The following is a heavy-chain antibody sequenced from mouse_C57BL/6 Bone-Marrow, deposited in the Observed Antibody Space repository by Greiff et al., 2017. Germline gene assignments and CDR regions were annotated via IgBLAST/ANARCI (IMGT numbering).Heavy chain of an antibody. CDR1: GFTFSDFY. CDR2: SRNKANDYTT. Sequence: EVKVVESGGGLVQSGRSLRLSCATSGFTFSDFYMEWVRQAPGKGLEWIAASRNKANDYTTEYSASVKGRFIVSRDTSQSILYLQMNALRAEDTAIYYCARDAHYYGSSHWYFDVWGTGTTVTVSS. D-gene: IGHD1-1*01. V-gene: IGHV7-1*01. J-gene: IGHJ1*03. CDR3: ARDAHYYGSSHWYFDV.